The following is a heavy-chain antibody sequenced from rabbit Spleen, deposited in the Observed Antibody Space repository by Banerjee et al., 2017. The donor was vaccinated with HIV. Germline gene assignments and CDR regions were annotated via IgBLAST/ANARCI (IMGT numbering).Heavy chain of an antibody. CDR3: ARDLDGVIGWNFGW. V-gene: IGHV1S40*01. CDR2: IGAGSGGST. CDR1: GFSLSSSYW. D-gene: IGHD1-1*01. Sequence: QSLEESGGDLVKPGASLTLTCTASGFSLSSSYWICWVRQAPGKGLEWIACIGAGSGGSTYYATWAKGRFTISKTSSTTVTLQMTSLTAADTATYFCARDLDGVIGWNFGWWGPGTLVTVS. J-gene: IGHJ4*01.